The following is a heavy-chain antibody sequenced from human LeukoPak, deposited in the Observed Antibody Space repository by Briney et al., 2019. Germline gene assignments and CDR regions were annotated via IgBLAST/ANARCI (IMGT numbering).Heavy chain of an antibody. CDR2: ISSSSSYI. D-gene: IGHD3-22*01. J-gene: IGHJ4*02. CDR1: GFTFSSYS. Sequence: GGSLRLSCAASGFTFSSYSMNWVRQAPGKGLEWVSSISSSSSYIYYADSVKGRFTISRDNAKNTLYLQMNSLRAEDTAVYYCARNNYYYDSSGYSPDYWGQGTLVTVSS. V-gene: IGHV3-21*01. CDR3: ARNNYYYDSSGYSPDY.